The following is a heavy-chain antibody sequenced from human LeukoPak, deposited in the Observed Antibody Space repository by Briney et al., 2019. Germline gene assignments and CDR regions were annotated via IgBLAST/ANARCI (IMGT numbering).Heavy chain of an antibody. CDR2: ISGSGGST. V-gene: IGHV3-23*01. D-gene: IGHD3-9*01. CDR3: AKTYYDILTGPNWFDP. J-gene: IGHJ5*02. CDR1: GFTFSSYA. Sequence: GGSLRLSCAASGFTFSSYAMSWVRQAPGKGLEWVSAISGSGGSTYYADSVKGRFTISGDNSKNTLYLQMNSLRAGDTAVYYCAKTYYDILTGPNWFDPWGQGTLVTVSS.